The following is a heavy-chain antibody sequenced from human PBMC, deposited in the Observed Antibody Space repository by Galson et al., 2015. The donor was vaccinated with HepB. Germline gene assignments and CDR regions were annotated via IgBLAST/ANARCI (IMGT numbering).Heavy chain of an antibody. J-gene: IGHJ4*02. Sequence: ETLSLTCTVSGGSISSSSYYWGWIRQPPGKGLEWIGSIYYSGSTYYNPSLKSRVTISVDTSKNQFSLKLSSVTAADTAVYYCARQGDIVVVPHPNFDYWGQGTLVTVSS. CDR2: IYYSGST. CDR1: GGSISSSSYY. V-gene: IGHV4-39*01. CDR3: ARQGDIVVVPHPNFDY. D-gene: IGHD2-2*01.